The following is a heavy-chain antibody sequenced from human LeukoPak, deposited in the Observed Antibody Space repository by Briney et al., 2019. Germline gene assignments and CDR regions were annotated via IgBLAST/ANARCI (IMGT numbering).Heavy chain of an antibody. V-gene: IGHV4-59*01. J-gene: IGHJ4*02. D-gene: IGHD3-16*01. CDR1: GGSISSYY. Sequence: SETLSLTCTVSGGSISSYYWSWIRQPPGKGLEGIGYIYYSGSTNYNPPLKSRVTISVDTSKKQFSLKLSSVTAADTAVYYCARDRGRGVDYWGQGTLVTVSS. CDR2: IYYSGST. CDR3: ARDRGRGVDY.